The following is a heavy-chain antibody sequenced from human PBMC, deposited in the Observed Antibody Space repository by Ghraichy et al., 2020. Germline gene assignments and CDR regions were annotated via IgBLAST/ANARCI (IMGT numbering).Heavy chain of an antibody. J-gene: IGHJ4*02. V-gene: IGHV3-74*01. CDR2: INNDGSST. D-gene: IGHD2-2*01. Sequence: GGSLRLSCETSGFTFSSYWMHWVRQAPGKGLVWVSRINNDGSSTNYADSVKGRFTVSRDNAKNTLYLQMNSLRAEDTAVYFCARDRPGYCSTRSCSYYFDYWGQGTLVTVSS. CDR1: GFTFSSYW. CDR3: ARDRPGYCSTRSCSYYFDY.